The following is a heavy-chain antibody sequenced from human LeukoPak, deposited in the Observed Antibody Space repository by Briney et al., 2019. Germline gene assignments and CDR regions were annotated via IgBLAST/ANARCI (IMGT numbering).Heavy chain of an antibody. CDR2: INPNSGGT. D-gene: IGHD3-10*01. CDR3: ARKGSYYGSGSYPNRFDP. J-gene: IGHJ5*02. V-gene: IGHV1-2*02. CDR1: GYNFTDFY. Sequence: GASVKVSCKASGYNFTDFYIHWVRQAPGQGLEWMGWINPNSGGTHYAQKFQGRVTMTRDTSISTAYMELSRLRSDDTAVYYCARKGSYYGSGSYPNRFDPWGQGTLVTVSS.